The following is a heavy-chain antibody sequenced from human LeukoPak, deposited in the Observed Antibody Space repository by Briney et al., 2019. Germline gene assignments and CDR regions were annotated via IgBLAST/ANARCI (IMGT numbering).Heavy chain of an antibody. Sequence: GGSLRLSCAASGFTFSSYAMSWVRQAPGKGLEWVSAISGSGGSTYYADFVKGRFTISRDNSKNTLYLQMNSLRAEDTAVYYCAKGSTYYYDSSGQYYFDYWGQGTLVTVSS. D-gene: IGHD3-22*01. CDR1: GFTFSSYA. CDR2: ISGSGGST. CDR3: AKGSTYYYDSSGQYYFDY. V-gene: IGHV3-23*01. J-gene: IGHJ4*02.